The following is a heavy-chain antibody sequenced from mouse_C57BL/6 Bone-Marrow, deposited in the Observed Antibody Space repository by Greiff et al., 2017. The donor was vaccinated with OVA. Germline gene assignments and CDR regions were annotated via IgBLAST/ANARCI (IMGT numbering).Heavy chain of an antibody. Sequence: QVQLKQSGAELMKPGASVQLSCKATGYTFTGYWIEWVKQRPGHGLEWIGEILPGSGSTTFNEKFKGKATFTADTSSNTAYMQLSSLTTEDSAIYYCANWDPFYYAMDYWGQGTSVTVSS. J-gene: IGHJ4*01. CDR2: ILPGSGST. V-gene: IGHV1-9*01. CDR3: ANWDPFYYAMDY. CDR1: GYTFTGYW. D-gene: IGHD4-1*01.